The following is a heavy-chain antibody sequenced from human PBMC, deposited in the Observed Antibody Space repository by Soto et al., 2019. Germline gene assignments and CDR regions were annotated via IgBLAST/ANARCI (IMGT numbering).Heavy chain of an antibody. Sequence: EVQLLESGGGLVQPGGSLRLSCAASGFTFSSYAMSWVRQAPGKGLEWVSAISGSGGSTCYADSVKGRFTISRDNSKNTLYLQMNSLRAEDTAVYYCAKASYYYGSGSNWFDPWGQGTLVTVSS. CDR1: GFTFSSYA. D-gene: IGHD3-10*01. J-gene: IGHJ5*02. V-gene: IGHV3-23*01. CDR3: AKASYYYGSGSNWFDP. CDR2: ISGSGGST.